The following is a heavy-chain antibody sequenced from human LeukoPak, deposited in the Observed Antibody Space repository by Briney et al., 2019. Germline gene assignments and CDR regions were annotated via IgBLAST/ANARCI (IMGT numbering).Heavy chain of an antibody. CDR2: IGSGGDTI. J-gene: IGHJ1*01. D-gene: IGHD1-26*01. CDR1: GFSFSDYE. V-gene: IGHV3-48*03. Sequence: PGGSLRLSCAASGFSFSDYEMNWVRQAPGKGLEWVSYIGSGGDTIYYADSVKGRFTISRDNAKNSLYLQMNSLRAEDTGVYYCARLGLTGSYYRDFQYWGQGTLVTVSS. CDR3: ARLGLTGSYYRDFQY.